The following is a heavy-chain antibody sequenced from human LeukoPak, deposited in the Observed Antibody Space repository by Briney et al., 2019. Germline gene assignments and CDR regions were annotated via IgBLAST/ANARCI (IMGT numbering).Heavy chain of an antibody. V-gene: IGHV3-30*04. D-gene: IGHD6-6*01. Sequence: QPGRSLRLSCAASGFTFSSYAMHWVRQAPGKGLEWVAVISYDGSNKYYADSVKGRFTISRDNSKNTLYLQMNSLRAEDTAVYYCARETPKWYSSSFPPNAFDIWGQGTMVTVSS. CDR1: GFTFSSYA. CDR3: ARETPKWYSSSFPPNAFDI. CDR2: ISYDGSNK. J-gene: IGHJ3*02.